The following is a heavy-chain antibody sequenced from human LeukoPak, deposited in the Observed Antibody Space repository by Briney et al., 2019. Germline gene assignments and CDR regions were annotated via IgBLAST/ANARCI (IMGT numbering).Heavy chain of an antibody. D-gene: IGHD6-13*01. J-gene: IGHJ6*03. CDR1: GFTFSDYY. CDR2: ISGSGTTI. V-gene: IGHV3-11*04. CDR3: ARDPAAAGTDYYYYYYMDV. Sequence: GGSLRLSCAASGFTFSDYYMSWIRQAPGKGLEGISYISGSGTTIYYADSVKGRFTISRDNAKNSLYLQMNSLRAEDTAVYYCARDPAAAGTDYYYYYYMDVWGKGTTVTVSS.